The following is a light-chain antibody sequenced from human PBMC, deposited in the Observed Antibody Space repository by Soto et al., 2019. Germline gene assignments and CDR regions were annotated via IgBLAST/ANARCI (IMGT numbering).Light chain of an antibody. CDR2: DAS. V-gene: IGKV1-33*01. J-gene: IGKJ4*01. CDR3: QQYDNLPLT. Sequence: DLQMTQSPSSLSASVGDRVTITCQASQDINNYLNWYQQKPGKAPKLLIYDASNLETGVPSRFSGSGSGTHFTFTISSLQPEDIATYYCQQYDNLPLTFGGGTKVEIK. CDR1: QDINNY.